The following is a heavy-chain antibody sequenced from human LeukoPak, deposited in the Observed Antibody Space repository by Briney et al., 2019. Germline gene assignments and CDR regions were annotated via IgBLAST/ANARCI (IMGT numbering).Heavy chain of an antibody. CDR1: GFNFSSYG. V-gene: IGHV3-33*06. Sequence: GGSLRLSCAASGFNFSSYGMHWVRQAPGKGLEWVAVIWYDGSNKYYADSVKGRFTISRDNSKNTLYLQMNSLRAEDTAVYYCAKENGGNSFDYWGQGTLVTVSS. CDR3: AKENGGNSFDY. D-gene: IGHD4-23*01. CDR2: IWYDGSNK. J-gene: IGHJ4*02.